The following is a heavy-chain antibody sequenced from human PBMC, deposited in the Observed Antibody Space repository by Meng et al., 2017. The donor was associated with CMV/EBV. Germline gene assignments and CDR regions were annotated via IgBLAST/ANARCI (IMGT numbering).Heavy chain of an antibody. Sequence: AQVEMFGAEVKKPGASVKVSCKVSGYPLTELSMHWVRQAPGKGLEWMGGFDPEDGETIYAQKFQGRVTMTEDTSTDTAYMELSSLRSEDTAVYYCAAHNWNYVFGFWYYFDYWGQGTLVTVSS. CDR1: GYPLTELS. CDR2: FDPEDGET. CDR3: AAHNWNYVFGFWYYFDY. J-gene: IGHJ4*02. D-gene: IGHD1-7*01. V-gene: IGHV1-24*01.